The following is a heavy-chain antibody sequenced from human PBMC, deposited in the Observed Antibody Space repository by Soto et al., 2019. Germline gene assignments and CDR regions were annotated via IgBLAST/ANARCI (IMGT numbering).Heavy chain of an antibody. Sequence: QVQLQESGPGLVKPSQTLSLTCTVSGGSISSGDYYWSWIRQPPGKDLEWIGSIYYSGSPYYNPSLKSRVTVSVDASKNQFYLKLSSSTAACTAVYYCASRKSSPYFDYWGQGTLVSVSS. J-gene: IGHJ4*02. CDR2: IYYSGSP. CDR3: ASRKSSPYFDY. V-gene: IGHV4-30-4*01. D-gene: IGHD3-10*01. CDR1: GGSISSGDYY.